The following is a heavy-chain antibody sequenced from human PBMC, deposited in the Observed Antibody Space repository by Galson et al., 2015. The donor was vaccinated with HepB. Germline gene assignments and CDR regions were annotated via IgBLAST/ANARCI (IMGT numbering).Heavy chain of an antibody. Sequence: SLRLSCAASGFTLRSYGMHWVRQAPGKGLEWVTYTRYDGSKKYADSVKGRFTISRDNSKNTVFLEMDSLRAEDTAVYYCAKDRRDYGSGTDTFDYWGQGTLVTVSS. CDR1: GFTLRSYG. CDR2: TRYDGSKK. J-gene: IGHJ4*02. D-gene: IGHD3-10*01. V-gene: IGHV3-30*02. CDR3: AKDRRDYGSGTDTFDY.